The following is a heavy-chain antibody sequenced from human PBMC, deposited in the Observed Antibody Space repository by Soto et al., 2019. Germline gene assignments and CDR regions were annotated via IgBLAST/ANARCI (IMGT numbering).Heavy chain of an antibody. Sequence: PPETLXLTCTVSGGSIGKFYWSWIRQPPGKGLEWIGYVYYTGSTSYNPSLKRRVTFSADSSRGQSSLRLNSVTAADTAVYYCTRGSGVIXAAGKKPYYYXGMDVWGQGXTVTVSS. V-gene: IGHV4-59*08. D-gene: IGHD6-13*01. CDR1: GGSIGKFY. CDR2: VYYTGST. J-gene: IGHJ6*02. CDR3: TRGSGVIXAAGKKPYYYXGMDV.